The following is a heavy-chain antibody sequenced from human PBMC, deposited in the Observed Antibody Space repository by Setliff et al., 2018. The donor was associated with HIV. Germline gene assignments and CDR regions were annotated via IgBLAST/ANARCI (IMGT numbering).Heavy chain of an antibody. CDR3: ARSLPALPVSATFDS. CDR1: GGSFSGYY. J-gene: IGHJ4*02. CDR2: INHSGST. V-gene: IGHV4-34*01. D-gene: IGHD2-2*02. Sequence: SETLSLTCAVYGGSFSGYYWSWIRQPPGKGLEWIGEINHSGSTNYNPSLKSRVTISVDTSKNQFSLRLSSVTAADTAVYYCARSLPALPVSATFDSWGQGALVTVSS.